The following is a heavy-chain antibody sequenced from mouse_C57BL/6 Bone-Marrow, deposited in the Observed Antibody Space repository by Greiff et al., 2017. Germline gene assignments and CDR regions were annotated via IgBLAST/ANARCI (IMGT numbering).Heavy chain of an antibody. CDR2: INPYNGGT. CDR3: ARKNYSNCWYFDV. J-gene: IGHJ1*03. D-gene: IGHD2-5*01. Sequence: VQLQQSGPVLVKPGASVKMSCKASGYTFTDYYMNWVKQSHGKSLEWIGVINPYNGGTSYNQKFKGKATLTVDKSSSTAYMELNSLTSEDSAVYYCARKNYSNCWYFDVWGTGTTVTVSS. V-gene: IGHV1-19*01. CDR1: GYTFTDYY.